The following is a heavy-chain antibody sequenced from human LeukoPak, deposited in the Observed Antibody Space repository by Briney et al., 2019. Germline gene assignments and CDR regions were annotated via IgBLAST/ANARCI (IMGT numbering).Heavy chain of an antibody. Sequence: GGSLRLSCAASGFTFSSYTMNWVRQAPGKGLEWVSSISTRSTYIYYADSVKGRFTISRDNAKNSLFLKMNSLRAEDTAVYFCAKSTRAVMAMMDVWGQGTTVTVSS. D-gene: IGHD3-16*01. CDR3: AKSTRAVMAMMDV. CDR1: GFTFSSYT. V-gene: IGHV3-21*01. J-gene: IGHJ6*02. CDR2: ISTRSTYI.